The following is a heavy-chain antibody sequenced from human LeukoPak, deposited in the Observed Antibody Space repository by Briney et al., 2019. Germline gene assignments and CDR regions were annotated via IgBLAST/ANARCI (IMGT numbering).Heavy chain of an antibody. D-gene: IGHD3-3*01. CDR1: RFTFSSYS. CDR3: ARDSAGWGGFTNYHFDY. J-gene: IGHJ4*02. Sequence: PGGSLRLSCAASRFTFSSYSMNWVRQAPGKGLEWVSSISTRSSYIYYADSVKGRFTISRDDAKNSLYLQMSTLRAEDTAVYYCARDSAGWGGFTNYHFDYWGQGTLVTVSS. V-gene: IGHV3-21*01. CDR2: ISTRSSYI.